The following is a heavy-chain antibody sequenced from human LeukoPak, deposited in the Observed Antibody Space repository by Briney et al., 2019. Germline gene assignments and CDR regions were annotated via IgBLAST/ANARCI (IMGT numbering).Heavy chain of an antibody. CDR3: AREPGKYCSGGSCYSAFDP. CDR1: GYTFTSYA. V-gene: IGHV7-4-1*02. Sequence: ASVKVSCKASGYTFTSYAMNWVRQAPGQGLEWMGWINTNTGNLTYAQGFTGRFVFSLDTSVSTAYLQISSLKAEDTAVYYCAREPGKYCSGGSCYSAFDPWGQGTLVTVSS. D-gene: IGHD2-15*01. J-gene: IGHJ5*02. CDR2: INTNTGNL.